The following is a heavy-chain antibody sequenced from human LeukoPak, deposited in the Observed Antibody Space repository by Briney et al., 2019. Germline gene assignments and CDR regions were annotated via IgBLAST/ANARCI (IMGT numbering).Heavy chain of an antibody. V-gene: IGHV3-30*02. CDR3: ARDDDDYGENFDY. Sequence: GGSLRLSCAASGFTFSSYGMHWVRQAPGKGLEWVAFIRYDGSTKYYADSVKGRFTISRDNSKNTLYLQMNSLRAEDTAVYYCARDDDDYGENFDYWGQGTLVTVSS. CDR2: IRYDGSTK. CDR1: GFTFSSYG. D-gene: IGHD4-17*01. J-gene: IGHJ4*02.